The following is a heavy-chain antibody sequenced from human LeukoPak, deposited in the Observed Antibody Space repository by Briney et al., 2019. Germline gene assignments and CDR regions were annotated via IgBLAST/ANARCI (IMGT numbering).Heavy chain of an antibody. Sequence: PSETLSLTCTVSGGSISSYYWSWIRQPPGKGLEWIGYIYYSGSTNYNPSLKSRVTISVDTSKNQFPLKLSSVTAADTAVYYCARERLYYYYYMDVWGKGTTVTISS. V-gene: IGHV4-59*12. CDR3: ARERLYYYYYMDV. D-gene: IGHD5-12*01. CDR2: IYYSGST. CDR1: GGSISSYY. J-gene: IGHJ6*03.